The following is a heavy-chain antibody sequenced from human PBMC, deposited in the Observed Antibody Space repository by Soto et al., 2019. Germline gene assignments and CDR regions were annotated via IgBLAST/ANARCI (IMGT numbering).Heavy chain of an antibody. J-gene: IGHJ6*02. D-gene: IGHD3-22*01. CDR3: AKNAYYENGADV. CDR1: GFTFSSYG. CDR2: ISYDGSNK. Sequence: GGSLRLSCAASGFTFSSYGMHWVRQAPGKGLEWVAVISYDGSNKYYADSVKGRFTISRDNSKNTLYLQMNSLGAEDTAVYYCAKNAYYENGADVWGQGTTVTVSS. V-gene: IGHV3-30*18.